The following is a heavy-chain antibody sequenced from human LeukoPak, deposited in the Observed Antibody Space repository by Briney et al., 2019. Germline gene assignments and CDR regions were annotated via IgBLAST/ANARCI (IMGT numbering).Heavy chain of an antibody. Sequence: PGGSLRLSCAASGFTFSSYGMHWVRQAPGKGLERVAVISYDGSNAYYSDSEKGRFTIARDNSKNTLFLQMNSLRAEDTAVYYCARRGGSYFDYWGQGTLVTVSS. J-gene: IGHJ4*02. V-gene: IGHV3-30*03. CDR1: GFTFSSYG. CDR2: ISYDGSNA. CDR3: ARRGGSYFDY. D-gene: IGHD1-26*01.